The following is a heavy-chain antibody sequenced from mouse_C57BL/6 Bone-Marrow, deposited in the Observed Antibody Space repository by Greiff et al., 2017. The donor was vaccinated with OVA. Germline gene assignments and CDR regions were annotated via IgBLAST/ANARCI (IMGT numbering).Heavy chain of an antibody. V-gene: IGHV1-87*01. CDR2: GQGLDWNG. J-gene: IGHJ2*01. CDR3: SEDSAVYYCACDTVVGFDD. D-gene: IGHD1-1*01. Sequence: VQLQQSGPELARPWASVKISCQAFYTFSRRVHFAIRDTNYWMKWVKQRPGQGLDWNGAIYPGNGDTSYNQKCKGKATLTADKSSSTAYMQLSSLTSEDSAVYYCACDTVVGFDDWGQGTTLTVSS. CDR1: YTFSRRVH.